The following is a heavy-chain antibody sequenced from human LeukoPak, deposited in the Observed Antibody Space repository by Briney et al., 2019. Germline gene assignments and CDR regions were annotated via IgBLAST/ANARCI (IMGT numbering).Heavy chain of an antibody. J-gene: IGHJ3*02. CDR3: ARVLQLELRGAFDI. CDR1: GFTFSSYW. CDR2: IYSGGST. D-gene: IGHD1-7*01. V-gene: IGHV3-53*01. Sequence: GGSLRLSCAASGFTFSSYWMSWVRQAPGKGLEWVSVIYSGGSTYYADSVKGRFTISRDNSKNTLYLQMNSLRAEDTAVYYCARVLQLELRGAFDIWGQGTMVTVSS.